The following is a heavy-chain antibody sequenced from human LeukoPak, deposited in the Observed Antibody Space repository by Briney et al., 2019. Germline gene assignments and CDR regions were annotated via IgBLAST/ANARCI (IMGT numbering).Heavy chain of an antibody. J-gene: IGHJ4*02. CDR2: ISAYNGNT. CDR3: ARVSLVDSVRVFDY. V-gene: IGHV1-18*01. CDR1: GYTFTSYG. Sequence: VASVKVSCKASGYTFTSYGISWVRQAPGQGLEWMGWISAYNGNTNYAQKLQGRVTMTTDTSTSTAYMELRSLRSDDTAVYYCARVSLVDSVRVFDYWGQGTLVTVSS. D-gene: IGHD3-10*01.